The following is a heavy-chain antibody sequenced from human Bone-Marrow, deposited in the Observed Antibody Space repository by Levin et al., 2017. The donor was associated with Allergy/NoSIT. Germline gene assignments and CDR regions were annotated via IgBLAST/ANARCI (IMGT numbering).Heavy chain of an antibody. D-gene: IGHD3-3*01. CDR2: INHIGTT. CDR3: ARGARYSILGPQNWYFDL. J-gene: IGHJ2*01. Sequence: SQTLSLTCGVYGGSFSGHFWSWIRHPPGKGLQWIGEINHIGTTNSEPSLKSRVTISVDTSKKQFSLNLTSVTAADTAVYYCARGARYSILGPQNWYFDLWGRGTLVTVSS. V-gene: IGHV4-34*01. CDR1: GGSFSGHF.